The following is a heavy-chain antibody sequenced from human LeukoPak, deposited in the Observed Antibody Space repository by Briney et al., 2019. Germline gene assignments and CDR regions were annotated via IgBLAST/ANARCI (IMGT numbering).Heavy chain of an antibody. J-gene: IGHJ6*02. CDR3: ARGHSSSWLKGSYYYYGMDV. V-gene: IGHV1-69*05. CDR2: IIPIFGTA. CDR1: GGTFSSYA. Sequence: EASVKVSCKASGGTFSSYAISWVRQAPGQGLEWMGGIIPIFGTANYAQKFQGRVTITTDESTSTAYMELSSLRSEDTAVYYCARGHSSSWLKGSYYYYGMDVWGQGTTVTVSS. D-gene: IGHD6-13*01.